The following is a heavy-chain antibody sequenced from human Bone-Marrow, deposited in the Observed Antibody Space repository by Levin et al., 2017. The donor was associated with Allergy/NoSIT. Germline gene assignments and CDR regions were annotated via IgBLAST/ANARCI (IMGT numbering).Heavy chain of an antibody. CDR1: SLTDTGAR. V-gene: IGHV2-5*01. D-gene: IGHD5-24*01. CDR2: ISWNDDK. CDR3: TYTWGDGYNYSDY. J-gene: IGHJ4*02. Sequence: SLTDTGARVGWIRQPPGKALEWLALISWNDDKRYSPSLKSRLTITKDTSKNQVVLTMTNMDPVDSATYYCTYTWGDGYNYSDYWGQGTLVTVSS.